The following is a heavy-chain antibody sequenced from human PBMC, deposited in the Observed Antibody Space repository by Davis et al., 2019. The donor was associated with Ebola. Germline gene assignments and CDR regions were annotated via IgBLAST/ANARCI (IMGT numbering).Heavy chain of an antibody. V-gene: IGHV4-59*01. D-gene: IGHD5-12*01. Sequence: SETLSLTCTVSGGSISSYYWSWIRQPPGKGLEWIGYIYYSGSTNYNPSLKNRVTISVDTSKNQFSLKLSSVTAADTAVYYCARDRGYGDAFDIWGQGTMVTVSS. J-gene: IGHJ3*02. CDR1: GGSISSYY. CDR3: ARDRGYGDAFDI. CDR2: IYYSGST.